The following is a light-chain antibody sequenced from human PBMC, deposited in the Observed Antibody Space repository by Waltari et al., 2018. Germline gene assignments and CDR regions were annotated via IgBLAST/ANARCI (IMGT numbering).Light chain of an antibody. V-gene: IGLV2-14*01. CDR2: DVT. CDR1: SSDLGGYTS. J-gene: IGLJ3*02. CDR3: NSYTSSSTLWV. Sequence: QSALPQPASVSGSPGQSITIPCTGTSSDLGGYTSVPCYQQHPGKAPKLMIYDVTKRPSGVSDRFSGSKSGHTASLTISGLQAEDEADYYCNSYTSSSTLWVFGGGTKLTVL.